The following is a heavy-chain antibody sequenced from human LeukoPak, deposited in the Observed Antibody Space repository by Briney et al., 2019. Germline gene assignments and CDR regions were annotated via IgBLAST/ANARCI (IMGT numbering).Heavy chain of an antibody. CDR3: ARHPPRSPNDY. CDR2: INHSGST. J-gene: IGHJ4*02. CDR1: GGSFSGYY. D-gene: IGHD3-10*01. Sequence: SETLSLTCAVYGGSFSGYYWSWIRQPPGKGLEWIGEINHSGSTNYNPSLKSRVTISVDTSKNQFSLKLSSVTAADTAVYYCARHPPRSPNDYWGQGTLVTVSS. V-gene: IGHV4-34*01.